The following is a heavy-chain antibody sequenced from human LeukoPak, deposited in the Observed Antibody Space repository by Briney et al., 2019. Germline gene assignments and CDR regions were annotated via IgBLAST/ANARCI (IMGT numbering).Heavy chain of an antibody. D-gene: IGHD5-18*01. CDR1: GGSISSYY. CDR2: IYTSGST. J-gene: IGHJ4*02. Sequence: SETLSLTCTVSGGSISSYYWSWIRQPAGKGLEWIGRIYTSGSTNYNPSLKSRVTMSVDTSKNQFSLKLSSVTAADTAVYYCAREGYSYGYPSTFDYWGKGTLVTVSS. V-gene: IGHV4-4*07. CDR3: AREGYSYGYPSTFDY.